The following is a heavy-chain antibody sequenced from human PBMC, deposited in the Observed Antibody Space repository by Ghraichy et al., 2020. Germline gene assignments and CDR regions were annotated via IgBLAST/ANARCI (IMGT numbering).Heavy chain of an antibody. J-gene: IGHJ3*02. CDR3: TRYSWSYAFDI. Sequence: GGSLRLSCAASGFTFSGSAMHWVRQASGKGLEWVGRIRSKANSYATAYAASVKGRFTISRDDSKNTAYLQMNSLKTEDTAVYYCTRYSWSYAFDIWGQGTMVTVSS. D-gene: IGHD1-26*01. CDR1: GFTFSGSA. V-gene: IGHV3-73*01. CDR2: IRSKANSYAT.